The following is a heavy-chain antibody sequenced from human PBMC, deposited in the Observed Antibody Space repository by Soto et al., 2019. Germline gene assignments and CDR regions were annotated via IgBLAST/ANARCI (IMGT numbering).Heavy chain of an antibody. V-gene: IGHV3-48*02. J-gene: IGHJ3*02. CDR1: GFTFSSYS. CDR3: ASVVPYYYDSSGGNDAFDS. D-gene: IGHD3-22*01. CDR2: ISSSSSTI. Sequence: EVQLVESGGGLVQPGGSLRLSCAASGFTFSSYSMNWVRQAPGKGLEWVSYISSSSSTIYYADSVKGRFTISRDNAKNLLXXQINGRRDEDTAVYSGASVVPYYYDSSGGNDAFDSWGQGTMDIVSS.